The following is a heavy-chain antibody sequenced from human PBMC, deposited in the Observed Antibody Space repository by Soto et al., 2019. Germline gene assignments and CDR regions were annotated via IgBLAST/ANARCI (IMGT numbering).Heavy chain of an antibody. Sequence: QVQLVQSGAEVKKPGSSVKVSCKASGGTFSNYAISWVRQAPGQGLEWMGGITPFFGTANYAQKFQGRVTITADESMSTAYMELSRLRSEDTAVYHCAQTLGSAVAGPGRFDLWGRGTLVTVSS. CDR1: GGTFSNYA. CDR2: ITPFFGTA. V-gene: IGHV1-69*12. CDR3: AQTLGSAVAGPGRFDL. J-gene: IGHJ2*01. D-gene: IGHD6-19*01.